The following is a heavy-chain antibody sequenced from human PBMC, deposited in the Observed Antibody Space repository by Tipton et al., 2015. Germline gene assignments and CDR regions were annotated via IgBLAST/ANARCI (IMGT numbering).Heavy chain of an antibody. V-gene: IGHV1-2*02. CDR1: GYIFTDYY. D-gene: IGHD6-19*01. CDR2: INPNSGVT. J-gene: IGHJ6*02. CDR3: AREFESGWTLAYYYYYGMDV. Sequence: QLVQSGAEVKKPGASVKVSCKASGYIFTDYYIHWVRQAPGQGLEWMGWINPNSGVTNYAQKFQGRVTMTRDTSISTAYMELSRLRSDDTAVYYCAREFESGWTLAYYYYYGMDVWGQGTTVTVSS.